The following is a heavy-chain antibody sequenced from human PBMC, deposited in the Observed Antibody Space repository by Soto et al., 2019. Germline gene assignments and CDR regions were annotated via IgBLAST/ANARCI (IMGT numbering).Heavy chain of an antibody. CDR1: GGSISSSSYY. CDR2: IYYSGST. Sequence: PSETLSLTCTVSGGSISSSSYYWGWIRQPPGKGLEWIGSIYYSGSTYYNPSLKSRVTISVDTSKNQFSLKLISVTAADTAVYYCARHPRRAVAGTGRNWFDPWGQGTLVTVSS. D-gene: IGHD6-19*01. J-gene: IGHJ5*02. V-gene: IGHV4-39*01. CDR3: ARHPRRAVAGTGRNWFDP.